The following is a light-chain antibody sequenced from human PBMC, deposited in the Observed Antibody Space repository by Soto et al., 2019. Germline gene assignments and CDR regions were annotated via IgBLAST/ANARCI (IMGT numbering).Light chain of an antibody. CDR2: DVN. CDR3: CSFVDSDTVL. CDR1: SSDVGSYKY. V-gene: IGLV2-11*01. Sequence: QSALTQARSVSGSPGQSGTISCTGTSSDVGSYKYASWYQHHPGKAPKLMIFDVNKRPSGVPDRFSGSNSGNAASLTISGLQPEEEADYFCCSFVDSDTVLFGGGTKLTVL. J-gene: IGLJ3*02.